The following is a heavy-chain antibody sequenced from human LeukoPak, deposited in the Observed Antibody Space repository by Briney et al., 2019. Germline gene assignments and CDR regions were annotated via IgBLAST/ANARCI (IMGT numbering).Heavy chain of an antibody. V-gene: IGHV3-23*01. CDR3: AKMKGWRLYDYCMDV. Sequence: GGSLRLSCVASGFAFSSFAMSRVRQAPGKGLEWVSGLTGSGSTYHADSVKGRFTISRDNSKNTLSLQMNSLRAEDTAVYYCAKMKGWRLYDYCMDVWGKGTTVTVSS. D-gene: IGHD2-15*01. J-gene: IGHJ6*03. CDR2: LTGSGST. CDR1: GFAFSSFA.